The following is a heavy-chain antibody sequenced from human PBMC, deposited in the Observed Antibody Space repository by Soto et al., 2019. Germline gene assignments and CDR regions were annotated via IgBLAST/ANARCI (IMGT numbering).Heavy chain of an antibody. CDR1: GFTFSSYS. Sequence: GGSLRLSCAASGFTFSSYSMNWVRQAPGKGLEWVSSISSSSSYIYYADSVKGRFTISRDNAKNSLYLQMNSLRAEDTAVYYCARETEYCSSTSCYDDAFDIWGQGTMVTVSS. J-gene: IGHJ3*02. CDR3: ARETEYCSSTSCYDDAFDI. D-gene: IGHD2-2*01. CDR2: ISSSSSYI. V-gene: IGHV3-21*01.